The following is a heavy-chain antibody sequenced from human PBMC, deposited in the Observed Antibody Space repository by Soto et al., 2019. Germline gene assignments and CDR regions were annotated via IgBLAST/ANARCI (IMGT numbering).Heavy chain of an antibody. V-gene: IGHV1-58*01. D-gene: IGHD6-19*01. Sequence: GSAVKPSWEDPGFRFTSSVLQWVRQARGQRLEWIGWIVVGSGNTNYAQKFQERVTITRDMSTSTAYMELSSLRSEDTAVYYCAEMPWLDTGHYYYYCMYVWG. CDR3: AEMPWLDTGHYYYYCMYV. CDR1: GFRFTSSV. CDR2: IVVGSGNT. J-gene: IGHJ6*02.